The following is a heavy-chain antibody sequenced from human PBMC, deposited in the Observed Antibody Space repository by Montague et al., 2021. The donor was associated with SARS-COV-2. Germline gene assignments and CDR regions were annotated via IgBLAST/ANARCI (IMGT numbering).Heavy chain of an antibody. CDR1: GGSISSYY. V-gene: IGHV4-59*01. CDR2: IYYSGST. Sequence: SETLSLTCTVSGGSISSYYWSWIRQPPGKGLEWIGYIYYSGSTNYNPSLKSRVTISLDTSKNQFSLKLNSVTAADTAVYYCARGSYGPGAFDNWGQGTMVTVSS. D-gene: IGHD5-18*01. CDR3: ARGSYGPGAFDN. J-gene: IGHJ3*02.